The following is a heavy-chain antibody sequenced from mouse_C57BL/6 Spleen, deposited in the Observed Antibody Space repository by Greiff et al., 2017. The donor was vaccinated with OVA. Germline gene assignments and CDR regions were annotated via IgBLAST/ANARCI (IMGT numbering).Heavy chain of an antibody. V-gene: IGHV1-64*01. J-gene: IGHJ2*01. D-gene: IGHD1-1*01. Sequence: QVQLQQPGAELVKPGASVKLSCKASGYTFTSYWMHWVKQRPGQGLEWIGMIHPNSGSTNYNEKFKSKATLTVDKSSSTAYMQLSSLTSEDSAVDYCASGGDYGSSYVGYWGQGTTLTVSS. CDR3: ASGGDYGSSYVGY. CDR1: GYTFTSYW. CDR2: IHPNSGST.